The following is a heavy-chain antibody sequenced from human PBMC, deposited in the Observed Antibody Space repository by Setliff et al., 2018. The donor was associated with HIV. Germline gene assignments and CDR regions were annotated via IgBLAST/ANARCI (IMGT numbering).Heavy chain of an antibody. D-gene: IGHD1-1*01. CDR3: ARQLSNSFDY. Sequence: SVKVSCKASGGTFSSYAISWVRQAPGQGLEWMGGIIPILGIANYAQKFQGRVTMTRDRSINTAYMEFSGLTSDDTAIYYCARQLSNSFDYWGQGTLVTVSS. CDR2: IIPILGIA. V-gene: IGHV1-69*10. CDR1: GGTFSSYA. J-gene: IGHJ4*02.